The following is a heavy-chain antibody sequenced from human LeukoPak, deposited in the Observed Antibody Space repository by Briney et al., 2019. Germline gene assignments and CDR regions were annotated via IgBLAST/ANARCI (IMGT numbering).Heavy chain of an antibody. J-gene: IGHJ4*02. CDR1: GFTFSTYG. Sequence: GGSLRLSCTASGFTFSTYGMSWVRQAPGKGLEWVSSITSGGTTVYGDSAKGRFTISRDNSKNTVFLQMNSLRAEDTAVYYCAREINGDPSFDYWGQGTLVTVSS. CDR3: AREINGDPSFDY. D-gene: IGHD4-17*01. V-gene: IGHV3-23*01. CDR2: ITSGGTT.